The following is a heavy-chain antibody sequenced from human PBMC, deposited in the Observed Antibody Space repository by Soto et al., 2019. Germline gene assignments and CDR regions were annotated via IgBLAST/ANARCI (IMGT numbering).Heavy chain of an antibody. CDR3: ERGQEGVVATH. V-gene: IGHV4-34*01. CDR2: IKDGGST. D-gene: IGHD2-15*01. Sequence: QVQLQQWGAGLLKPSETLSLTCAVNGGSFTGDYWSWVRQPPGKGLEWIGEIKDGGSTNYSPSLRSRVTISADTSKKQFSLKVTSVTAADTAVYYCERGQEGVVATHWDQGTLVTVSS. CDR1: GGSFTGDY. J-gene: IGHJ4*02.